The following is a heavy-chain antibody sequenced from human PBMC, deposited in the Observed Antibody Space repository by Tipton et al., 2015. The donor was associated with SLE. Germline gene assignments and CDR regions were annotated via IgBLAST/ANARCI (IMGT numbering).Heavy chain of an antibody. V-gene: IGHV4-59*07. CDR1: GRSISSFY. D-gene: IGHD2-8*02. J-gene: IGHJ4*02. Sequence: TLSLTCTVSGRSISSFYWGWIRQAPGKGPEWIGYISYSGTTTYNPSLKSRVTMSLDTAKNQFSLRLSSVAAADTAVYYCASGGYCTGGTCFLFDDWGQGTLVSVSS. CDR3: ASGGYCTGGTCFLFDD. CDR2: ISYSGTT.